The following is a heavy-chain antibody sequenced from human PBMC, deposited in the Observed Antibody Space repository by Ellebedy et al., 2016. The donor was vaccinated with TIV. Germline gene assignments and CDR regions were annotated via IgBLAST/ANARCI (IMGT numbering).Heavy chain of an antibody. CDR3: ARAEGTGRRFDF. J-gene: IGHJ4*02. CDR1: GYTFAIYA. V-gene: IGHV1-3*01. CDR2: MNAGNGDT. D-gene: IGHD3-10*01. Sequence: AASVKVSCKASGYTFAIYAVHWVRQAPGQRLEWMGWMNAGNGDTKYSQKFQDRVTITSDTSASTTYMELSSLRSEDTAVYYCARAEGTGRRFDFWGQGTLVTVSS.